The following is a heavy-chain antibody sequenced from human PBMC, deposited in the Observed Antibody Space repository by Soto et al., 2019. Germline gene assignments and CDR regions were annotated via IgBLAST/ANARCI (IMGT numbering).Heavy chain of an antibody. CDR1: LFTFSSYS. CDR3: AREWEEWELLNAFDI. J-gene: IGHJ3*02. V-gene: IGHV3-21*01. D-gene: IGHD1-26*01. CDR2: ISSSSSYI. Sequence: TVWSLRLSCSSSLFTFSSYSMNWVLHSPLKGLEWVSSISSSSSYIYYADSVKGRFTISRDNAKNSLYLQMNSLRAEDTAVYYCAREWEEWELLNAFDIWGQGTMVTVSS.